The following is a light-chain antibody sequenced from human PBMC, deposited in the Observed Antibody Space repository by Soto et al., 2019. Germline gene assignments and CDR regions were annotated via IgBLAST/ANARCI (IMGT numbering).Light chain of an antibody. Sequence: VLTQSPATLSLSPGERATLSCRASQTVTSAYLAWYRQTPGQPPRLLIYAASTRATGIPDRFWGGGSGTDFTLNIERLXXXXXAVYYCQQYGGVPLTFGGGTKIEI. CDR3: QQYGGVPLT. CDR1: QTVTSAY. CDR2: AAS. J-gene: IGKJ4*01. V-gene: IGKV3-20*01.